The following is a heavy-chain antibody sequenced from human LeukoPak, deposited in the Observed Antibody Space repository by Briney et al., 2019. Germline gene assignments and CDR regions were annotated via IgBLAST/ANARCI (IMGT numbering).Heavy chain of an antibody. Sequence: PGGSLRLSCAASGFTFSNSWMHWVRQAPGKGLEWVSRITGDGRSTDYADSVMGRLTISRDNANNTLYLQMNSLRADDTAVYYCARNPSLDYWGQGTLVTVSS. J-gene: IGHJ4*02. CDR1: GFTFSNSW. V-gene: IGHV3-74*01. CDR2: ITGDGRST. CDR3: ARNPSLDY.